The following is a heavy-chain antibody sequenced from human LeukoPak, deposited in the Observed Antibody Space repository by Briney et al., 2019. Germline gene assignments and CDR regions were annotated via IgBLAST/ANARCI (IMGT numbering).Heavy chain of an antibody. D-gene: IGHD3-10*01. Sequence: GGSLRLSCAASGFTFSSYSMNWVRQAPGKGLEWVSSISSSSSYIYYADSVKGRFTISRDNAKNSLYLQMNSLRAEDTAVYYCARGVAYYYGSGSFFFDYWGQGTLVTVSS. CDR2: ISSSSSYI. CDR3: ARGVAYYYGSGSFFFDY. CDR1: GFTFSSYS. J-gene: IGHJ4*02. V-gene: IGHV3-21*04.